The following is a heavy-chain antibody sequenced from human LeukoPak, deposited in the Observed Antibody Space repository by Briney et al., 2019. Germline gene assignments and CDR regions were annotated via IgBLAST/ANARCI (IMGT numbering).Heavy chain of an antibody. Sequence: GGSLRLSCAASGFTFSSYGMHWVRQAPGKGLEWVAFIRYDGSNKYYADSVKGRFTISRDNAKNSLYLQMNSLRAEDTAVYYCARDPGYSYGGVQHGAFDIWGQGTMVTVSS. CDR1: GFTFSSYG. V-gene: IGHV3-30*02. D-gene: IGHD5-18*01. J-gene: IGHJ3*02. CDR2: IRYDGSNK. CDR3: ARDPGYSYGGVQHGAFDI.